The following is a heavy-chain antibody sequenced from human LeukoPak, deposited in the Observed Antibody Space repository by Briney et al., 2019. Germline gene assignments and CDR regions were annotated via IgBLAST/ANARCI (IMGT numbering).Heavy chain of an antibody. CDR1: GFTFSSYA. D-gene: IGHD3-22*01. Sequence: GGSLRLSCAASGFTFSSYAMSWVRQAPGKGLEWVSAISGSGGSTYYADSVKGRFTISRDNSKNTLYLQMNGLRAEDTAVYYCAKDYYDRNGSYWGQGTLVTVSS. J-gene: IGHJ4*02. CDR2: ISGSGGST. V-gene: IGHV3-23*01. CDR3: AKDYYDRNGSY.